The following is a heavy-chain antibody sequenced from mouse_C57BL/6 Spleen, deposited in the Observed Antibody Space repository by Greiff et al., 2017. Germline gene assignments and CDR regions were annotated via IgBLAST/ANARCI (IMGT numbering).Heavy chain of an antibody. CDR1: GFTFSDYY. CDR2: INYDGSST. Sequence: EVQLQESEGGLVQPGSSMKLSCTASGFTFSDYYMAWVRQVPEKGLEWVANINYDGSSTYYLDSLKSRFIISRDNAKNILYLQMSSLKSEDTATYYCARDRIYDGYYGYFDVWGTGTTVTVSS. J-gene: IGHJ1*03. D-gene: IGHD2-3*01. CDR3: ARDRIYDGYYGYFDV. V-gene: IGHV5-16*01.